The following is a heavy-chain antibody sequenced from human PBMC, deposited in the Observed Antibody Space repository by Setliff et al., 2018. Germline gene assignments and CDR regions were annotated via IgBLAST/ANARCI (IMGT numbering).Heavy chain of an antibody. CDR1: GASIRNNYY. Sequence: PSETLSLTCAVSGASIRNNYYWGWIRQSPGTGLEWIGSIFYNGMAYYNPSLKSRVTMSVDTSKNQFSLRLSFVTAADTAVYYCARGGTFRYFDYWGQGALVTVSS. V-gene: IGHV4-39*07. CDR3: ARGGTFRYFDY. D-gene: IGHD5-12*01. CDR2: IFYNGMA. J-gene: IGHJ4*02.